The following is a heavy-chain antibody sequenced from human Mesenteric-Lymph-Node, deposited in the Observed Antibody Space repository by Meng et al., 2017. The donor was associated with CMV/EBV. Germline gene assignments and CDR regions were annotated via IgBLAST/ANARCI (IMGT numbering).Heavy chain of an antibody. J-gene: IGHJ4*02. CDR1: GGSISSSSYY. D-gene: IGHD3-22*01. Sequence: QLQLQESGPGLVKPSETLSLTCTVSGGSISSSSYYWGWIHQPPGKGLEWIGSIYYSGSTYYNPSLKSRVTISVDTSKNQFSQKLSSVTAADTAVYYCARDGDYYDSSGYNPFDYWGQGTLVTVSS. CDR3: ARDGDYYDSSGYNPFDY. V-gene: IGHV4-39*07. CDR2: IYYSGST.